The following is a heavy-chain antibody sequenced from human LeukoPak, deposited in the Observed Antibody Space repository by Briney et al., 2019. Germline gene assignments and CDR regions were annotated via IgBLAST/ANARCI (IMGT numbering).Heavy chain of an antibody. V-gene: IGHV3-30*03. CDR1: GFTLSNAW. Sequence: GGALRLSCAASGFTLSNAWMSWGRQAPGKGLGWVAVISYDGRERYYADSVKGRYTLSRDNSKNTLYLRMNSLRAEDTALYYCASARGYSSEYKWGQGTLVTVSS. CDR2: ISYDGRER. D-gene: IGHD6-19*01. CDR3: ASARGYSSEYK. J-gene: IGHJ4*02.